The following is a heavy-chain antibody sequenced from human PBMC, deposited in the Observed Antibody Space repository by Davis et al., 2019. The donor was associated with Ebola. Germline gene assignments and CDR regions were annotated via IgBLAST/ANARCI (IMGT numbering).Heavy chain of an antibody. J-gene: IGHJ5*02. CDR1: GASISSFY. Sequence: SETLSLTCTVSGASISSFYWSWIRQPPGKGLEWIGYIYYSGSTNYNPSLKSRVTISVDKSKNQFSLKLSSVTAADTAVYYCASREGPWGQGTLVTVSS. CDR2: IYYSGST. CDR3: ASREGP. V-gene: IGHV4-59*12.